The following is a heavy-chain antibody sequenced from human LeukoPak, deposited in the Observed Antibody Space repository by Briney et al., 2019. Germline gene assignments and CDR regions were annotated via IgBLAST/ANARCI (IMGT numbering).Heavy chain of an antibody. Sequence: ASVKVSCKASGYTFTIYYIHWVRQAPGQGLEWMGLINPSGAITTYAQKFQGRVTMTRDTSTSTVYMYLSSLRSEDTAVYYCARAWRYTDWFDPWGQGTLVTVSS. V-gene: IGHV1-46*01. CDR3: ARAWRYTDWFDP. CDR1: GYTFTIYY. J-gene: IGHJ5*02. D-gene: IGHD1-14*01. CDR2: INPSGAIT.